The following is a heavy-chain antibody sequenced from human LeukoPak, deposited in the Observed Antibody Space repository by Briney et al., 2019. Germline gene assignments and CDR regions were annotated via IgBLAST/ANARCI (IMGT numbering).Heavy chain of an antibody. J-gene: IGHJ3*02. CDR1: GFTFSSYA. Sequence: PGGSLRLSCAASGFTFSSYAMSWVRQAPGKGLEWVSAISSSGGSTYYADSVKGRFTISRDNSKNTLYLQMNNLRAEDTAVYYCAKGRWNLVAFDIWGQGTMVTVSS. D-gene: IGHD1-1*01. V-gene: IGHV3-23*01. CDR2: ISSSGGST. CDR3: AKGRWNLVAFDI.